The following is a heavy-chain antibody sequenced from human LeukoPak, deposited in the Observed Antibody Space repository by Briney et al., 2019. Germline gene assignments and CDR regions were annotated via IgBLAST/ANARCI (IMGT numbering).Heavy chain of an antibody. J-gene: IGHJ4*02. V-gene: IGHV4-34*01. CDR1: GGSFSGYY. D-gene: IGHD3-9*01. CDR3: ARGRGLRYFDWLDY. Sequence: SETLSLTRAVYGGSFSGYYWSWIRQPPGKGLEWIGEINHSGSTNYNPSLKSRVTISVDTSKNQFSLKLSSVTAADTAVYYCARGRGLRYFDWLDYWGQGTLVTVSS. CDR2: INHSGST.